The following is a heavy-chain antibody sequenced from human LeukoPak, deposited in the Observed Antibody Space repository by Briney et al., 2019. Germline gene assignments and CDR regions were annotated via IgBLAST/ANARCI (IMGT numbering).Heavy chain of an antibody. CDR1: GFTFSSYG. J-gene: IGHJ6*04. D-gene: IGHD3-10*02. V-gene: IGHV3-48*04. Sequence: GVSVRLSCAASGFTFSSYGMHWVRQARGKGLEGVSYISSSGSTIFYADTMKGPFTISRENAKNPLYLQMNSLRAEDTAVYYCAEPGITMFGGVWGKGTTVTISS. CDR2: ISSSGSTI. CDR3: AEPGITMFGGV.